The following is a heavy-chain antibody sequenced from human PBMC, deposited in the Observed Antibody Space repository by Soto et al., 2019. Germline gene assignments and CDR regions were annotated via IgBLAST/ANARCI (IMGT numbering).Heavy chain of an antibody. J-gene: IGHJ3*01. CDR1: GFTFASDN. CDR3: AKSAGWFEGDSFNV. V-gene: IGHV3-48*02. CDR2: INSDSGTI. D-gene: IGHD3-10*01. Sequence: EALLDESGGGLVQPGGSLRLFCGASGFTFASDNMNWVRQGPGKGLEWIAYINSDSGTIYYADSVKGRFTISRDNAHSSLFLQMNNLRDDDTAVYYCAKSAGWFEGDSFNVWGHGTTVTVSS.